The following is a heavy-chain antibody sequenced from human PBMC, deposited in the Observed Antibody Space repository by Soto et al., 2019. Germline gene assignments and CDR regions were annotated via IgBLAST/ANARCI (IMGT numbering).Heavy chain of an antibody. V-gene: IGHV3-43D*03. CDR1: GFTFDDYA. D-gene: IGHD2-2*01. CDR2: ISWDGGST. Sequence: GGSLRLSCAASGFTFDDYAMHWVRQAPRKGLEWVSLISWDGGSTYYADSVKGRFTISRDNSKNSLYLQMNSLRAEDTAVYYCARDRRYIVVVPAAMPDYWGQGTLVTVSS. CDR3: ARDRRYIVVVPAAMPDY. J-gene: IGHJ4*02.